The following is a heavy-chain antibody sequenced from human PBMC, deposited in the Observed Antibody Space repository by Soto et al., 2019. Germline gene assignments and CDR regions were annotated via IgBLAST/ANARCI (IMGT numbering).Heavy chain of an antibody. J-gene: IGHJ4*02. CDR1: GFTFSSYA. CDR2: ISGSGGST. D-gene: IGHD2-2*01. V-gene: IGHV3-23*01. Sequence: GGSLRLSCAASGFTFSSYAMSWVRQAPGKGLEWVSAISGSGGSTYYADSVKGRFTISRDNSKNTLYLQMNSLRAEDTAVYYCARDRADVGKGGYCSSTSCYFGSFDYWGQGTLVTVSS. CDR3: ARDRADVGKGGYCSSTSCYFGSFDY.